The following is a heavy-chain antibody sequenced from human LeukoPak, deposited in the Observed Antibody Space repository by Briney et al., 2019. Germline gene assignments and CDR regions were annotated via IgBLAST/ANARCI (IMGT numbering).Heavy chain of an antibody. J-gene: IGHJ4*02. Sequence: GGSLRLSCAASGFTFSNAWMSWVRQAPGKGLEWVGRIKSKTGGGTTGYAAPVKGRFTISRDDSKNTLYLQMNSLKTEDTAVYYCTTTYYGSGSSSDFWGQGTLVTVSS. V-gene: IGHV3-15*01. CDR2: IKSKTGGGTT. D-gene: IGHD3-10*01. CDR1: GFTFSNAW. CDR3: TTTYYGSGSSSDF.